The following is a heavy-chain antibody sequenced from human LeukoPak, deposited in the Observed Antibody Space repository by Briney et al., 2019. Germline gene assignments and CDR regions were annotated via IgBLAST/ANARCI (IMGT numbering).Heavy chain of an antibody. CDR2: IYHSGST. D-gene: IGHD6-13*01. CDR3: ARDRSSSWYADY. V-gene: IGHV4-38-2*02. CDR1: GYSISSGYY. J-gene: IGHJ4*02. Sequence: SETLSLTCAVSGYSISSGYYWGWIRQPPGKGLEWIGSIYHSGSTYYNPSLKSRVTISVDTSKNQFSLKLSSVTAADKAVYYCARDRSSSWYADYWGQGTLVTVSS.